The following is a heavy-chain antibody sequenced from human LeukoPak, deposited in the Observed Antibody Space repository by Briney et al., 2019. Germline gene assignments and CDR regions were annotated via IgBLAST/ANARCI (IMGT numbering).Heavy chain of an antibody. V-gene: IGHV3-30-3*01. CDR1: GFTFSSYA. D-gene: IGHD5-18*01. J-gene: IGHJ4*02. Sequence: GGSLRLSCAASGFTFSSYAMHWVRQAPGKGPEWVAVISYDGSNKYYADSVKGRFTISRDNSKNTLYLQMNSLRAEDTAVYYCARGDTAMVNWGQGTLVTVSS. CDR3: ARGDTAMVN. CDR2: ISYDGSNK.